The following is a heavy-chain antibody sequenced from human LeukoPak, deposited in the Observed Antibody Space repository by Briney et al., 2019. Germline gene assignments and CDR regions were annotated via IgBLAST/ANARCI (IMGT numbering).Heavy chain of an antibody. J-gene: IGHJ5*02. V-gene: IGHV1-24*01. CDR1: GYTLTELS. CDR3: ATSLIDP. Sequence: ASVKVPCKVSGYTLTELSMHWVRQAPGKGLEWMGGFDPEDGETIYAQKFQGRVTVTEDTSTDTAYMELSSLRSEDTAVYYCATSLIDPWGQGTLVTVSP. CDR2: FDPEDGET.